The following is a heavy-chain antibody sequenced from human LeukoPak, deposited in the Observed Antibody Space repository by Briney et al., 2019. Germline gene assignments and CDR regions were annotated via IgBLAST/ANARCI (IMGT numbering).Heavy chain of an antibody. CDR1: GGSINTYY. J-gene: IGHJ2*01. D-gene: IGHD1-26*01. Sequence: SETLSLTCTISGGSINTYYWSWIRQPAGRVLEWLGRIYTIGGNTKYNPSLESRVAMSADTSKNQFSLKMTSVTAADTAVYYCARVSYLGDWYFDLWGRGTLVTVSS. V-gene: IGHV4-4*07. CDR3: ARVSYLGDWYFDL. CDR2: IYTIGGNT.